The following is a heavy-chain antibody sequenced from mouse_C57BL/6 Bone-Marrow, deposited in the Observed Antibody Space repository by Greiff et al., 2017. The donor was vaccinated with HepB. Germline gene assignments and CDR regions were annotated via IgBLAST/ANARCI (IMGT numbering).Heavy chain of an antibody. Sequence: QVQLQQSGAELVRPGTSVKVSCKASGYAFTNYLIEWVKQRPGQGLEWIGVINPGSGGTNYNEKFKGKATLTADKSTSPAYMQLSSLTSEDSAVYFCARCPFYYAMDYWGQGTSVTVSS. CDR2: INPGSGGT. CDR1: GYAFTNYL. J-gene: IGHJ4*01. V-gene: IGHV1-54*01. CDR3: ARCPFYYAMDY.